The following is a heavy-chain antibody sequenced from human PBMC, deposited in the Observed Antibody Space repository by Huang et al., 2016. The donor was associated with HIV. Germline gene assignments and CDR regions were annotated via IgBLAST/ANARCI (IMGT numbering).Heavy chain of an antibody. CDR3: AKDLSYGDYPCDY. CDR2: IRYDGSIT. J-gene: IGHJ4*02. Sequence: QVQLVESGGGVVQPGGSLRLSCAASGFIFSGYGMHWLRQAPGKGLEWVAFIRYDGSITHYTDSVKGRFTISRDDSKNTVYLQMNSLRIEDTAVYYCAKDLSYGDYPCDYWGQGSLVTVSS. D-gene: IGHD4-17*01. V-gene: IGHV3-30*02. CDR1: GFIFSGYG.